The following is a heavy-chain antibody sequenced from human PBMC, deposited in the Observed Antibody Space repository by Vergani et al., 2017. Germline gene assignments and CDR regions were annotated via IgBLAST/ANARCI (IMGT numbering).Heavy chain of an antibody. V-gene: IGHV3-21*01. Sequence: EVQMVESGGGVVQPGTSLRLSCAGSGFTFSDFAIHWVRQAPGKGLEWVSSISGNNDDVYYADSVKGRFTISRDNAKNSLYLDMSSLRAEDTAVYYCVRDVRVSRTWGQGTLVAVSS. CDR3: VRDVRVSRT. CDR1: GFTFSDFA. CDR2: ISGNNDDV. J-gene: IGHJ3*01.